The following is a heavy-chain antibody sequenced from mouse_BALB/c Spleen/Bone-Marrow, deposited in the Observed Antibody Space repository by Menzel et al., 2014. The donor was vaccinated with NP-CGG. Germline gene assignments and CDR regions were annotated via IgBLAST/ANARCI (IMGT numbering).Heavy chain of an antibody. CDR3: ARWLLPYYAMDY. CDR2: INPSSGYT. D-gene: IGHD2-3*01. V-gene: IGHV1-4*02. CDR1: GYTFTSYT. Sequence: QVQLQQSAAELARPGASVKMSCKASGYTFTSYTIHWVKQRPGQGLEWIGYINPSSGYTDYNQRFNDKTTLTTDKSSSTAYMQLSSLTSEDSAVYYCARWLLPYYAMDYWGQGTSVTVSS. J-gene: IGHJ4*01.